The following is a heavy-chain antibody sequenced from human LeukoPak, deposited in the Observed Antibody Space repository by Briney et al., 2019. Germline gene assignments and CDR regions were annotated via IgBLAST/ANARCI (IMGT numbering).Heavy chain of an antibody. CDR1: GFTFSSYE. CDR2: ISSSGSTI. J-gene: IGHJ6*03. Sequence: GGSLRLSCAASGFTFSSYEMNWVRQAPGKGLEWVSYISSSGSTIYYADSVKGRFTISRGNAKNSLYLQMNSLRAEDTAVYYCATSSSSVGDYYYYMDVWGKGTTVTVSS. V-gene: IGHV3-48*03. D-gene: IGHD6-6*01. CDR3: ATSSSSVGDYYYYMDV.